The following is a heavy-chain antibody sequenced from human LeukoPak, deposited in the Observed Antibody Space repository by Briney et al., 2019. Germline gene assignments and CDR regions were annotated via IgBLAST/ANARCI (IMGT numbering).Heavy chain of an antibody. V-gene: IGHV1-18*01. D-gene: IGHD6-13*01. CDR3: ARDNLQAAAGPSFDY. CDR2: ISAHNGNT. Sequence: GASVKVSCKASGYTFTSYGISWVRQAPGQGLEWMGWISAHNGNTNYAQKLQGRVTMTTDTSTSTAYMELRSLRSDDTAVYYCARDNLQAAAGPSFDYWGQGTLVTVSS. CDR1: GYTFTSYG. J-gene: IGHJ4*02.